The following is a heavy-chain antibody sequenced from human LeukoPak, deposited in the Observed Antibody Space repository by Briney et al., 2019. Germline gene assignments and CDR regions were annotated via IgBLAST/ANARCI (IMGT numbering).Heavy chain of an antibody. CDR2: IYYTGST. CDR3: ATTTVRGGYDY. Sequence: SETLSLTCTVSGGSISSYYWSWIRQPPGKGLEWIGYIYYTGSTNYNPSLKSRDTISVDTSKNQFSLNLSSVTAADTAVYYCATTTVRGGYDYWGQGTLVTVSS. J-gene: IGHJ4*02. CDR1: GGSISSYY. D-gene: IGHD4-11*01. V-gene: IGHV4-59*01.